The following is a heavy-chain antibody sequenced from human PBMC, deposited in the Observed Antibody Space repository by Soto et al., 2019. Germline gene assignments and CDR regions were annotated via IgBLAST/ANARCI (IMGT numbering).Heavy chain of an antibody. V-gene: IGHV4-39*01. D-gene: IGHD1-26*01. CDR2: IYYSGST. CDR3: ASPEATTSDY. Sequence: SETLSLTCTVSGGSISSSIYYWGWIRQPPGKGLEWIGSIYYSGSTYYNPSLKSRVTISVDTSKNQFSLKLSSVTAADTAVYYCASPEATTSDYWGQGTLVTVSS. CDR1: GGSISSSIYY. J-gene: IGHJ4*02.